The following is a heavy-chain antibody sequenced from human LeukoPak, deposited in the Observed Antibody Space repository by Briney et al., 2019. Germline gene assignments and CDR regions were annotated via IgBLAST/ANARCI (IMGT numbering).Heavy chain of an antibody. CDR3: ASSPRRYCTNGVCYTPAFDY. CDR1: GYTFTGYY. Sequence: ASAKVSCKASGYTFTGYYMHWVRQAPGQGLEWMGWINPNSGGTNYAQKFQGRVTMTRDTSISTAYMELSRLRSDDTAVYYCASSPRRYCTNGVCYTPAFDYWGQGTLVTVSS. CDR2: INPNSGGT. D-gene: IGHD2-8*01. J-gene: IGHJ4*02. V-gene: IGHV1-2*02.